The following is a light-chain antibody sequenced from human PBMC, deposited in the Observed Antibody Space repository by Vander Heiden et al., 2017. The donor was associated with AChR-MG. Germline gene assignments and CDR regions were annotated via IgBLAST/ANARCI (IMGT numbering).Light chain of an antibody. V-gene: IGKV3-11*01. CDR3: QQRTSWPLT. Sequence: ELALTQSPATLSLSSGDRATPSCRASQSVSTYLSWYQQKPGQAPRLLIYNSSNRATGIPARFSGSGSGTDFTLTISSLEPEDFAVYYCQQRTSWPLTFGGGTKVEIK. J-gene: IGKJ4*01. CDR1: QSVSTY. CDR2: NSS.